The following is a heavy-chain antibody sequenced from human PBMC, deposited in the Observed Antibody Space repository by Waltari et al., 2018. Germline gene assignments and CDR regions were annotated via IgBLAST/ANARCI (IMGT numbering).Heavy chain of an antibody. J-gene: IGHJ1*01. CDR2: IYSGGSST. Sequence: EVQLLESGGGLVQPGGSLRLSCAASGFTFSSYAMSWVRQAPGKGLEWVSVIYSGGSSTYYADSVKGRFTISRDNSKNTLDLQMNSLRAEDTAIYYCAREHSRGGPEYITHWGQGTLVTVYS. CDR1: GFTFSSYA. D-gene: IGHD6-13*01. V-gene: IGHV3-23*03. CDR3: AREHSRGGPEYITH.